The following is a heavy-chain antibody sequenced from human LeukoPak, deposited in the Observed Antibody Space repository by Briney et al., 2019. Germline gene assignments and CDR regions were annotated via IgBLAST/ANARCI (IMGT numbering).Heavy chain of an antibody. Sequence: PSETLSPTCTVSGGSISSYYWSWIRQPPGKGLEWIGYIYYSGSTNYNPSLKSRVTISVDTSKNQFSLKLSSVTAADTAVYYCAGLTYSSGSWRPFDYWGQGTLVTVSS. CDR3: AGLTYSSGSWRPFDY. CDR2: IYYSGST. J-gene: IGHJ4*02. CDR1: GGSISSYY. D-gene: IGHD6-19*01. V-gene: IGHV4-59*08.